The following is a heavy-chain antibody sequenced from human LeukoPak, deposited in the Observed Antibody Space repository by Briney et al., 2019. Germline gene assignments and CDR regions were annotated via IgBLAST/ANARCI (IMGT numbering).Heavy chain of an antibody. Sequence: GGSLRLSCAASGFTFSSNSMSWVRQAPGKGLEWVSVIYSGGSTYYADSVKGRFTISRDNSKNTLYLQMNSLRAEDTAVYYCARAFRITGDYYYYGMDVRGQGTTVTVSS. D-gene: IGHD1-14*01. CDR2: IYSGGST. CDR3: ARAFRITGDYYYYGMDV. CDR1: GFTFSSNS. J-gene: IGHJ6*02. V-gene: IGHV3-53*01.